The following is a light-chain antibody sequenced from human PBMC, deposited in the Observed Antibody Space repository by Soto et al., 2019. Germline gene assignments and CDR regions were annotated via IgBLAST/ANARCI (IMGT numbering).Light chain of an antibody. CDR1: QSVSSSY. J-gene: IGKJ5*01. CDR3: QQYGSSPVT. Sequence: EIVLTQSPGTLSLSPGERATLSCRASQSVSSSYLAWYQQKPGQAPRLLIYGASSRATGIPDRFSGSGSGTDFTLTISRLEPEDFAVYFCQQYGSSPVTFGQGTRLKIK. V-gene: IGKV3-20*01. CDR2: GAS.